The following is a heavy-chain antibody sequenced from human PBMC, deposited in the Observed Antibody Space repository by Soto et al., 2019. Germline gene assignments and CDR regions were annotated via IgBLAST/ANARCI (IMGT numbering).Heavy chain of an antibody. CDR1: VGPIASVGSS. Sequence: QVQLQESGPGLVKPSQTLSLTSPVSVGPIASVGSSWTWIRQHQGKGLEGIGYIYYSGSTYYNPSLKSRVTISVDTSKNQFSLKLSSVTAADTAVYYCAREIEVRGVIHEVYYYMDVWGKGTTVTVSS. CDR2: IYYSGST. J-gene: IGHJ6*03. D-gene: IGHD3-10*01. CDR3: AREIEVRGVIHEVYYYMDV. V-gene: IGHV4-31*03.